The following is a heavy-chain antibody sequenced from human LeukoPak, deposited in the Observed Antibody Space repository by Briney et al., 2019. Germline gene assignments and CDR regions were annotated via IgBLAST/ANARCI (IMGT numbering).Heavy chain of an antibody. CDR3: AKGNSLYNWFDP. D-gene: IGHD1-7*01. CDR1: GFTFSSYA. Sequence: GGSLRLSCAASGFTFSSYAMGWVRQAPGKGLEWVSAISGSGGSTYYADSVKGRFTISRDNSKNTLYLQMNSLRAEDTAVYYCAKGNSLYNWFDPWGQGTLVTVSS. CDR2: ISGSGGST. J-gene: IGHJ5*02. V-gene: IGHV3-23*01.